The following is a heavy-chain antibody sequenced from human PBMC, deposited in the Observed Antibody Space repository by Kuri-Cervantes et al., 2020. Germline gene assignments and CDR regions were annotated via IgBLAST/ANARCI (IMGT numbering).Heavy chain of an antibody. Sequence: SETLSLTCTXSGGPXSSSYWSWIRQPPGKGLEWIGYIYXSGSTNYNPSLKSRVTXSVDTXKXQFSLKLSSVTAADTAVXXCARVRSLPWGGDAFDIWGQGTMVTVSS. CDR3: ARVRSLPWGGDAFDI. CDR2: IYXSGST. J-gene: IGHJ3*02. D-gene: IGHD3-16*01. CDR1: GGPXSSSY. V-gene: IGHV4-59*01.